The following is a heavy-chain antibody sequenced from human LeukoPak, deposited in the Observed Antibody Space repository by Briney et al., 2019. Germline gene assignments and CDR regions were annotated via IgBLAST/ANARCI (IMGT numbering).Heavy chain of an antibody. J-gene: IGHJ5*02. Sequence: SGGSLRLSCAASGFTFSSYAMHWVRQAPGKGLEGVAVISYVGSNKYYADSVKGRFTISRDNSKNTLYLQMNSLRAEDTAVYYCARDGYCSGGSCAENWFDRWGQGTLVTVSS. D-gene: IGHD2-15*01. CDR3: ARDGYCSGGSCAENWFDR. CDR1: GFTFSSYA. V-gene: IGHV3-30-3*01. CDR2: ISYVGSNK.